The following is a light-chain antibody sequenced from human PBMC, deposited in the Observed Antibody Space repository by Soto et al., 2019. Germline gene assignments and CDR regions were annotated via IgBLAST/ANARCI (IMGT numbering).Light chain of an antibody. V-gene: IGKV3-11*01. CDR3: QQRSNWRPLA. J-gene: IGKJ4*01. CDR2: DAS. Sequence: EIVLTQSPDTLSLPPGERATLSCRASQSVRTYLAWYQQKPGQAPRLLIYDASNRATGIPARFSGSGSETDFPLTSSSLAPEDSPVYFCQQRSNWRPLAVGGGTKVDIK. CDR1: QSVRTY.